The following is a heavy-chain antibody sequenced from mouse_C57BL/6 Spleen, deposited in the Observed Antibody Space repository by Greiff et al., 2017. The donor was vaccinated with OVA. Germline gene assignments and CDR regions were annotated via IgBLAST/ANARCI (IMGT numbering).Heavy chain of an antibody. Sequence: EVHLVESGGDLVKPGGSLKLSCAASGFTFSSYGMSWVRQTPDKRLEWVATISSGGSYTYYPDSVKGRFTISRDNAKNTLYLQMSSLKSEDTAMYYCASVYSNSYAMDYWGQGTSVTVSS. V-gene: IGHV5-6*01. J-gene: IGHJ4*01. D-gene: IGHD2-5*01. CDR3: ASVYSNSYAMDY. CDR2: ISSGGSYT. CDR1: GFTFSSYG.